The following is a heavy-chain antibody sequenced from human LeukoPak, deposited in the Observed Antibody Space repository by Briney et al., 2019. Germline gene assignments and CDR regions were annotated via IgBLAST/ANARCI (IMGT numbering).Heavy chain of an antibody. V-gene: IGHV3-23*01. CDR1: GFTFSSYA. CDR3: AKARGSYLTRPDY. J-gene: IGHJ4*02. Sequence: GGSLRLSCAASGFTFSSYAMSWVRQAPGKGMEWVSAISGSGGSTYYADSVKGRFTISRDNSKNTLYLQMNSLRAEDTAVYYCAKARGSYLTRPDYWGQGTLVTVSS. CDR2: ISGSGGST. D-gene: IGHD1-26*01.